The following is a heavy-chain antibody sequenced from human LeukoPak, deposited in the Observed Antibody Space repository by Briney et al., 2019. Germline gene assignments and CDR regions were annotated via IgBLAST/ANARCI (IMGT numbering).Heavy chain of an antibody. CDR2: ISNTGTTI. V-gene: IGHV3-48*03. J-gene: IGHJ4*02. CDR1: GFTFSSYE. Sequence: GGSLRLSCAASGFTFSSYEMNWVRQAPGKGLEWVSYISNTGTTIYYADSVKGRFTISRDNAKNSLYLQMNSLRAEDTAAYYCARGGAADYWGQGTLVTVSA. D-gene: IGHD1-26*01. CDR3: ARGGAADY.